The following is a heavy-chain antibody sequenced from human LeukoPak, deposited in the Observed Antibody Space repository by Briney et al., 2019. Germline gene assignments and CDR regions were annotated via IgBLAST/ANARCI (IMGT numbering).Heavy chain of an antibody. J-gene: IGHJ4*02. D-gene: IGHD5-12*01. CDR3: AKARPTRTESEYSGYDLWSYYFDY. Sequence: PGGSLRLSCAASGFTFSSYAMSWVRQAPGKGLEWDSAISGSGGSTYYADAVKGRFTISRDTSKHTLYLQMNSLRAEDTAVYYCAKARPTRTESEYSGYDLWSYYFDYWGQGTLVTVSS. V-gene: IGHV3-23*01. CDR2: ISGSGGST. CDR1: GFTFSSYA.